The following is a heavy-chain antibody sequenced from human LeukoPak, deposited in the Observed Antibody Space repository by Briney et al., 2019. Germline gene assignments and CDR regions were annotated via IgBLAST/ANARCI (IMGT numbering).Heavy chain of an antibody. D-gene: IGHD3-22*01. CDR2: ISWNSGSI. CDR3: AGTYYYDSSGYYSSRGWFDP. V-gene: IGHV3-9*01. J-gene: IGHJ5*02. CDR1: GFTFDDYA. Sequence: PGRSLRLSCAASGFTFDDYAMHWVRQAPGKGLGWVSGISWNSGSIGYADSVKGRFTISRDNSKNTLYLQMNSLRAEDTAVYYCAGTYYYDSSGYYSSRGWFDPWGQGTLVTVSS.